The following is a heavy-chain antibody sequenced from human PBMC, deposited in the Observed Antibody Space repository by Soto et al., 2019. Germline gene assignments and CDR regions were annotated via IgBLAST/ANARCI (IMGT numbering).Heavy chain of an antibody. D-gene: IGHD6-19*01. Sequence: GASVKVSCKASGYTFTGYYMHWVRQAPGQGLEWMGWINPNSGGTNYAQKFQGWVTITRDMSTSTAYMELSSLRSEDTAVYYCAADWSGPVAATHYWGQGTLVTVSS. CDR1: GYTFTGYY. CDR2: INPNSGGT. V-gene: IGHV1-2*04. J-gene: IGHJ4*02. CDR3: AADWSGPVAATHY.